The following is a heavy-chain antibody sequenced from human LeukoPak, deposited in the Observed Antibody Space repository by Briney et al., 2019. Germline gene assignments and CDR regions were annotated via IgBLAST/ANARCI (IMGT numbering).Heavy chain of an antibody. D-gene: IGHD3-10*01. J-gene: IGHJ4*02. CDR3: ARRIYYGSGSYKYYFDY. V-gene: IGHV5-51*01. Sequence: GESLKISCKGSGYSFTSCWIGWVRQMPGKGLEWMGIIYPGDSDTRYSPSFQGQVTISADKSISTAYLQWGSLKASDTAMYYCARRIYYGSGSYKYYFDYWGQGTLVTVSS. CDR2: IYPGDSDT. CDR1: GYSFTSCW.